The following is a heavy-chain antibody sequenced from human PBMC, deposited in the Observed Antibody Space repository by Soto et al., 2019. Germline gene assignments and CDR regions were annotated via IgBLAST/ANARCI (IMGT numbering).Heavy chain of an antibody. Sequence: GASVKVSCKASGGTFSSYAISWVRQAPGQGLEWMGGIIPIFGTANYAQKFQGRVTITADESTSTAYMELSSLRSEDTAVYYCARGQQQLVALAFYYYGMDVWRQGTTVTVSS. CDR2: IIPIFGTA. CDR3: ARGQQQLVALAFYYYGMDV. D-gene: IGHD6-13*01. J-gene: IGHJ6*02. V-gene: IGHV1-69*13. CDR1: GGTFSSYA.